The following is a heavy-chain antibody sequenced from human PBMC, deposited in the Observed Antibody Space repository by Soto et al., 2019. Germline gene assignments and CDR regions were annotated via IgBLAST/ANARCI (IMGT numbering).Heavy chain of an antibody. Sequence: EVQLVESGGGLVQPGGSLRLSCAASGFTFSSYAMHWVRQAPGKGLEYVSAISSNGGSTYYANSVKGRFTISRDNSKNTLYLQMGSLRAEDMAVYYCASSHWGYGSGSYADYWGQGTLVTVSS. V-gene: IGHV3-64*01. CDR1: GFTFSSYA. J-gene: IGHJ4*02. CDR2: ISSNGGST. CDR3: ASSHWGYGSGSYADY. D-gene: IGHD3-10*01.